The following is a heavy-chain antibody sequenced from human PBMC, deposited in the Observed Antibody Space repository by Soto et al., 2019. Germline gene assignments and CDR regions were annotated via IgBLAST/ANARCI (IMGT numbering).Heavy chain of an antibody. Sequence: PGESLKISCKGSGYTFTNYWIGWVRQMPGKGLEWMGIIYPGDFDTKYNPSFQGQVTISADKTITTTSLRWTSLRASDTASYCCAAAVFYCGQDVSGQGSTVTGSS. CDR1: GYTFTNYW. V-gene: IGHV5-51*01. CDR3: AAAVFYCGQDV. CDR2: IYPGDFDT. J-gene: IGHJ6*02.